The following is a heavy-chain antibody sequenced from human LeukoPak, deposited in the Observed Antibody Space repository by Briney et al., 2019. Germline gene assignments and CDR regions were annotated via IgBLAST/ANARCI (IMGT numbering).Heavy chain of an antibody. CDR3: VRDAAYSAFNM. V-gene: IGHV3-48*02. Sequence: QPGGSLRLSCAASGFAFNTYSMNWVRQAPGKGLQWVSSITTSSTTKYYADSVKGRFTISRDNAKNSLYLQMDSLRDEDTAVYYCVRDAAYSAFNMWGQGTMVTVSS. D-gene: IGHD4-11*01. CDR1: GFAFNTYS. CDR2: ITTSSTTK. J-gene: IGHJ3*02.